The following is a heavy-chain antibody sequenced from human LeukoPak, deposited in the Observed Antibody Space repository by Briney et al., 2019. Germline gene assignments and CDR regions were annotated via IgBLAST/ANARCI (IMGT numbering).Heavy chain of an antibody. CDR1: GFTFSSYN. V-gene: IGHV3-48*04. D-gene: IGHD2-2*01. CDR3: ARGETSWTLPNDY. J-gene: IGHJ4*02. CDR2: ISSSGSTI. Sequence: GGSLRLSCAASGFTFSSYNMNWVRQAPGKGLEWVSYISSSGSTIYYADSVKGRFTISRDNAKNSLYLQMNSLRAEDTAVYYCARGETSWTLPNDYWGQGTLVTVS.